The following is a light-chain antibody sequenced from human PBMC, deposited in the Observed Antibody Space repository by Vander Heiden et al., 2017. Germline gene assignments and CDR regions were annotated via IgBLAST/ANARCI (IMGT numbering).Light chain of an antibody. CDR2: DAS. CDR3: QQRSNWPPIT. J-gene: IGKJ5*01. CDR1: QSVSSY. Sequence: EIVLTQSPATLSLSPGERATLSCRASQSVSSYLAWYQQKPGQAPRLLIYDASTSATGIPARFSGSGAGTDFTLTTSSREPEDFAVYYCQQRSNWPPITFGQGTRLEIK. V-gene: IGKV3-11*01.